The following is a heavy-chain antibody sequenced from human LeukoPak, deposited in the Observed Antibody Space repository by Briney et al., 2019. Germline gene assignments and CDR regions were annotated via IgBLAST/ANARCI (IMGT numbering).Heavy chain of an antibody. CDR2: IIPIFGTA. Sequence: SVKVSCKASGGTFSSYAISWVRQAPGHGLEWMGGIIPIFGTANYAQKFQGRVTITADKSTSTAYMELSSLRSEDTAVYYCARGVVRGSWYFDYWGQGTLVTVSS. D-gene: IGHD6-13*01. V-gene: IGHV1-69*06. CDR1: GGTFSSYA. J-gene: IGHJ4*02. CDR3: ARGVVRGSWYFDY.